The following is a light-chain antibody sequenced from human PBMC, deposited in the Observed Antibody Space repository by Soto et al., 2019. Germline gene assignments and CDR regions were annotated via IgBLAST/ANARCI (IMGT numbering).Light chain of an antibody. J-gene: IGKJ1*01. V-gene: IGKV3-20*01. CDR1: QNVSSSY. CDR2: GAS. Sequence: EIVLTQSPGTLSLSPGERATLSCRASQNVSSSYLAWYQQKPGQAPRLLIYGASSRATGIPDRFSGSGSGTDFTLTISRLEPEDVAVYYCQQYGSSPWTFGQGTKVDLK. CDR3: QQYGSSPWT.